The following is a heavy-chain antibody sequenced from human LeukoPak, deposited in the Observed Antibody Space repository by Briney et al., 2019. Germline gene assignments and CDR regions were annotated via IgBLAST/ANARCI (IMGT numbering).Heavy chain of an antibody. V-gene: IGHV3-23*01. CDR1: GFTFSSYA. CDR2: ISGSGDNT. D-gene: IGHD3-10*01. Sequence: PGGSLRLSCAASGFTFSSYAMNWVRQAPGKGLEWISSISGSGDNTYYADSVKGRFTISRDNSKNTRYLQMNSLRAEDTAVYYCAKDAGLMGYYGERGYRVFDYWGQGTLVTVSS. CDR3: AKDAGLMGYYGERGYRVFDY. J-gene: IGHJ4*02.